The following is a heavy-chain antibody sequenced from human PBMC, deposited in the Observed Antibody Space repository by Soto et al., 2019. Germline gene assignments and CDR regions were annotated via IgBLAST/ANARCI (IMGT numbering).Heavy chain of an antibody. CDR2: ITSSSSYT. V-gene: IGHV3-11*05. CDR1: GCSFSDYY. D-gene: IGHD1-1*01. Sequence: QVQLVESGGGLVKPGGSLRLSCAASGCSFSDYYMSWIRQAPGKGLEWLSYITSSSSYTHYADSVEGRFTISRDNAKNSLYLQMNSLRAADPAVYYCAGGQDNLAVNFDYCCQGTLVTVSS. J-gene: IGHJ4*02. CDR3: AGGQDNLAVNFDY.